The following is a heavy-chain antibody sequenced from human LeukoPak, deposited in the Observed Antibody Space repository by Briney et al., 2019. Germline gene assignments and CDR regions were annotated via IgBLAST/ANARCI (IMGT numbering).Heavy chain of an antibody. CDR3: ARAPYSPDPYYYYMDV. D-gene: IGHD1-26*01. Sequence: SETLSLTCAVYGGSFSGYYWSWIRQPPGKGLEWIGEINHSGSTNYNPSLKSRVTISVDSSKNQFSLRLSSVTAADTAVYYCARAPYSPDPYYYYMDVWGKGTTVTVSS. CDR2: INHSGST. V-gene: IGHV4-34*01. J-gene: IGHJ6*03. CDR1: GGSFSGYY.